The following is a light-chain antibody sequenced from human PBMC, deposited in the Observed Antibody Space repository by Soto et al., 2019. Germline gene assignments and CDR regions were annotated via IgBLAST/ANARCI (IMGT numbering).Light chain of an antibody. Sequence: QSALTQPASVSGSPGQSITISCTGTSSDVGGYNYVSWYQQHPGKAPKLMIYDVSNRPSGVSNRFSGSKSGNTASLAISGLQAEDEADYYCSSYTGSSTLYVLGTGTKVTVL. J-gene: IGLJ1*01. V-gene: IGLV2-14*01. CDR1: SSDVGGYNY. CDR3: SSYTGSSTLYV. CDR2: DVS.